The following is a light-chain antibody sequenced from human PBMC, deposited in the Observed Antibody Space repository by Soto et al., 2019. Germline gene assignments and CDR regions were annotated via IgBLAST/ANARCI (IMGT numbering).Light chain of an antibody. V-gene: IGLV1-40*01. J-gene: IGLJ2*01. Sequence: QSVLTQPPSVSGAPGQRVTISCTGSSSNIGAGYDVHWYQQVPGTAPKLLINGNINRPSGVPDRFSGSKSGTSASLAITGLQADDEADYYCQSYDSSLTVVFGGGTKLTVL. CDR1: SSNIGAGYD. CDR2: GNI. CDR3: QSYDSSLTVV.